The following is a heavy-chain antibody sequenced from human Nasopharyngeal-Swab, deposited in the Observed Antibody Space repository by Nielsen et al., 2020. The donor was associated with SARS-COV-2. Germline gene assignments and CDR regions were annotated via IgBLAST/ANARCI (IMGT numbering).Heavy chain of an antibody. J-gene: IGHJ4*02. CDR2: IYSGGST. D-gene: IGHD4-23*01. Sequence: VRQAPGKGLEWVSVIYSGGSTYFADSVKGRFTISRDNSKNTLYLQMNSLRAEDTVVYYCARDKCGNSPPYYFDYWGQGTLVTVSS. V-gene: IGHV3-53*01. CDR3: ARDKCGNSPPYYFDY.